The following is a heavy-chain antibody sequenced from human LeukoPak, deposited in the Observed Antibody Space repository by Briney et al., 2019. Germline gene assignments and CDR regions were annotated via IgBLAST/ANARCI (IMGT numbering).Heavy chain of an antibody. CDR3: ARVLRVTDSVAGSAFDP. D-gene: IGHD6-19*01. CDR2: ISAYNGNT. Sequence: GASVKVSCKASGYTFTSYGISWVRQAPGQGLEWMGWISAYNGNTNYAQKLQGRVTMTTDTSTSTAYMELRSLRSDDTAVYYCARVLRVTDSVAGSAFDPWGQGTLVTVSS. CDR1: GYTFTSYG. J-gene: IGHJ5*02. V-gene: IGHV1-18*01.